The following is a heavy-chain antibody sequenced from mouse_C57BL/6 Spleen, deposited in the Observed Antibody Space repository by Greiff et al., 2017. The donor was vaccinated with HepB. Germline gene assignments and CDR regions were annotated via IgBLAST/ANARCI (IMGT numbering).Heavy chain of an antibody. CDR3: ALNYYGSSYEAWFAY. V-gene: IGHV1-47*01. D-gene: IGHD1-1*01. CDR2: FHPYNDDT. Sequence: QVHVKQSGAELVKPGASVKMSCTASGYTFTTYPIEWMKQHHGKSLEWIGNFHPYNDDTKYNEKFKGKATLTVEKSSSTVYLELSRLTSDDSAVYYCALNYYGSSYEAWFAYWGQGTLVTVSA. CDR1: GYTFTTYP. J-gene: IGHJ3*01.